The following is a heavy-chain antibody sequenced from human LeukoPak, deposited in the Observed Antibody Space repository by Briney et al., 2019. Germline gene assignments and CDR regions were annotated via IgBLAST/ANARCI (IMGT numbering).Heavy chain of an antibody. V-gene: IGHV4-39*01. D-gene: IGHD2-15*01. Sequence: PSETLSLTCTVSGGSIRSSDYYWGWIRQPPEKGLEWIASIYYSGTTHYNPSHQSRVTMSVDTSKNQLSLKLSSVTAADTAVYYCARVNTQGVPSPWGQGILVTVSS. CDR2: IYYSGTT. CDR1: GGSIRSSDYY. CDR3: ARVNTQGVPSP. J-gene: IGHJ5*02.